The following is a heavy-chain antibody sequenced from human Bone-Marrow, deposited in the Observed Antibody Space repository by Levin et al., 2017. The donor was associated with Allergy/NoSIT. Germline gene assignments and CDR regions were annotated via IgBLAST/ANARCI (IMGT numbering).Heavy chain of an antibody. J-gene: IGHJ6*02. V-gene: IGHV3-43*01. CDR1: GFTLDDYT. D-gene: IGHD3-3*01. CDR3: AKETTIFGVLKDGLDV. Sequence: HPGESLKISCEASGFTLDDYTIHWVRQRPGRGLEWVSLITWDGGTTDYADSLKGRFTISRDNSKNSVNLQMDSLRTEDSAIYYCAKETTIFGVLKDGLDVWGQGTTVTVSS. CDR2: ITWDGGTT.